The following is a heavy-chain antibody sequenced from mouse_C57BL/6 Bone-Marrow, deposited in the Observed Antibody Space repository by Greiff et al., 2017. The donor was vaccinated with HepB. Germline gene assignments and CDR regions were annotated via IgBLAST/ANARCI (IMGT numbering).Heavy chain of an antibody. D-gene: IGHD3-2*02. J-gene: IGHJ2*01. CDR3: SRKGYSSGYVFDY. V-gene: IGHV1-75*01. CDR2: IFPGSGST. CDR1: GYTFTDYY. Sequence: QVQLQQSGPELVKPGASVKISCKASGYTFTDYYINWVKQRPGQGLEWIGWIFPGSGSTYYNEKFKGKATFTVYKSSSTAYMFLSSLTSEYSAVSFCSRKGYSSGYVFDYWGQGTTLTVSS.